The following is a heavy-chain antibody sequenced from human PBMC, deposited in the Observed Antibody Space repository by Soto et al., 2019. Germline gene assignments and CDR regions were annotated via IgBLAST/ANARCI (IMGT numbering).Heavy chain of an antibody. V-gene: IGHV1-69*06. CDR1: GGTFRSYA. J-gene: IGHJ2*01. D-gene: IGHD1-26*01. CDR3: ARDSHSGSHGWYFGL. CDR2: IIPIFGTT. Sequence: QVQLVQSGAEVKKPGSSVKVSCKASGGTFRSYAITWVRQAPGQGLEWRGGIIPIFGTTNYAQKFQGRVTITADTSTCTAYIELRSLRSADTSVYLCARDSHSGSHGWYFGLWGRVALFSVAS.